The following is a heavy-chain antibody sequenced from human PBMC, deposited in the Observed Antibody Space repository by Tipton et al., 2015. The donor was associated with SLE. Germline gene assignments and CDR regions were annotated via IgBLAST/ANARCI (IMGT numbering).Heavy chain of an antibody. CDR2: IRYDGSNK. V-gene: IGHV3-30*02. Sequence: GSLRLSCAASGFTFSNYCMHWVRQAPGKELEWVAFIRYDGSNKYYADSVKGRFTISRDNSKNTLYLQMNSLRPEDTAVYYCAKPEGITSTSWFDPWGQGTLVTVSS. D-gene: IGHD1-14*01. CDR3: AKPEGITSTSWFDP. CDR1: GFTFSNYC. J-gene: IGHJ5*02.